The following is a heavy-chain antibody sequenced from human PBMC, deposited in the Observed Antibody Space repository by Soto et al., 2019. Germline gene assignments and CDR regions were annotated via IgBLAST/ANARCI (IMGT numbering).Heavy chain of an antibody. CDR1: GGSINSNNW. CDR3: AFPASNDFDY. CDR2: GYHSGST. V-gene: IGHV4-4*02. D-gene: IGHD4-4*01. Sequence: SETLSLTCAVSGGSINSNNWWSWVRQPPGKGLEWIGEGYHSGSTNYNPSLKSRVAISRDQSKNLLYLTVSPVNAAATAVYYCAFPASNDFDYWGARSMLTVYS. J-gene: IGHJ4*02.